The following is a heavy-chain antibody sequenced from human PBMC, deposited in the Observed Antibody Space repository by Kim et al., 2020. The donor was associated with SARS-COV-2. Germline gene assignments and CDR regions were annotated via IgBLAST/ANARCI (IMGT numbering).Heavy chain of an antibody. Sequence: GGSLRLSCAASGFTFSEYYMSWIRQAPGKGLEWVSYISSSSSYTNYADSVKGRFTISRDNAKNSLYLQMNSLRAEDTAVYYCATLGYCSGGSCLNYYYGMDVWGQGTTVTVSS. CDR1: GFTFSEYY. D-gene: IGHD2-15*01. V-gene: IGHV3-11*06. CDR2: ISSSSSYT. J-gene: IGHJ6*02. CDR3: ATLGYCSGGSCLNYYYGMDV.